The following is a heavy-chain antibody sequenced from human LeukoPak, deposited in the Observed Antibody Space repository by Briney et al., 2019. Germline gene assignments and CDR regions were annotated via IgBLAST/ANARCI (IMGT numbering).Heavy chain of an antibody. Sequence: GGPLRLSCAASGFTFSSYAVSWVRQAPGEGLEWVSSISGSGGSTYSADSVKGRFTISRDNSKNTLYLQINSLRAEDTALYYCAKDRSCTNDICHGDFDYWGQGTLVTVSS. CDR3: AKDRSCTNDICHGDFDY. D-gene: IGHD2-8*01. CDR2: ISGSGGST. V-gene: IGHV3-23*01. CDR1: GFTFSSYA. J-gene: IGHJ4*02.